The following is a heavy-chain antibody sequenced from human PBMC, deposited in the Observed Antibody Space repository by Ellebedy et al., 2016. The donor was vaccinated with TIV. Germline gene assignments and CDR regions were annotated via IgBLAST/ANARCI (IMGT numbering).Heavy chain of an antibody. D-gene: IGHD3-10*01. CDR3: ARLGGSGSVDYYYYGMDV. CDR1: GVTFRGQV. J-gene: IGHJ6*02. CDR2: ISGSGGVT. V-gene: IGHV3-23*01. Sequence: GESLKISXAASGVTFRGQVLNWVRQAPGKGLEWVSGISGSGGVTLYADSVKGRFTISRDNAKNSLYLQMNSLRDEDTAVYYCARLGGSGSVDYYYYGMDVWGQGTTVTVSS.